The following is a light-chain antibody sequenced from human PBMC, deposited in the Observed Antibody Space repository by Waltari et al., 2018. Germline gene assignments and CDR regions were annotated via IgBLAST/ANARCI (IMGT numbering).Light chain of an antibody. Sequence: EIVLTQSPATLSLSPGEGATLSCRASQSVSSQLVSYQQKRGQPPRLLIYDATNRDTGFPARSSGRGSGTDFYLTSSSLGPEDFAVYCGQKWNNAPRTLGEGTKVEMK. J-gene: IGKJ1*01. V-gene: IGKV3-11*01. CDR2: DAT. CDR3: QKWNNAPRT. CDR1: QSVSSQ.